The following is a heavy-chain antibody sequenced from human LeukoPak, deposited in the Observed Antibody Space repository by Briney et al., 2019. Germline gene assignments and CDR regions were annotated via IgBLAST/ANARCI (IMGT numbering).Heavy chain of an antibody. CDR3: ASLIVGATPDY. CDR1: GYSISSGYY. CDR2: IYHSGST. V-gene: IGHV4-38-2*02. D-gene: IGHD1-26*01. Sequence: SETLSLTCTVSGYSISSGYYWGWIWQPPGKGLEWIGSIYHSGSTYYNPSLKSRVTISVDTSKNQFSLKLSSVTAADTAVYYCASLIVGATPDYWAREPWSPSPQ. J-gene: IGHJ4*02.